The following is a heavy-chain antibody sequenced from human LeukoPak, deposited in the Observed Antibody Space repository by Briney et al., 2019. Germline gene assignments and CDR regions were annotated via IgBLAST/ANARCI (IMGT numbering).Heavy chain of an antibody. CDR3: ARRERAWFGDPRGSNWFDP. D-gene: IGHD3-10*01. J-gene: IGHJ5*02. Sequence: SETLSLTCTVSGGSISSYYWSWIRQPPGKGLEWIGEINHSGSTNYNPSLKSRVTISVDTSKNQFSLKLSSVTAADTAVYYCARRERAWFGDPRGSNWFDPWGQGTLVTVSS. V-gene: IGHV4-34*01. CDR2: INHSGST. CDR1: GGSISSYY.